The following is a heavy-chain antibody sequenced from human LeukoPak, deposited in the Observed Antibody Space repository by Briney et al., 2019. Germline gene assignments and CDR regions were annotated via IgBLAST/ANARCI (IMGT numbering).Heavy chain of an antibody. CDR2: ISSSSSTI. Sequence: PGGSLRLSCAASGFTFSSYSMNWVRQAPGKGLEWVSYISSSSSTIYYADSVKGRFTISRDNAKNSLYLQMNSLRAEDTAVYYCARARSDIAVAGMSFDYWGQGTLVTVSS. CDR1: GFTFSSYS. CDR3: ARARSDIAVAGMSFDY. V-gene: IGHV3-48*04. J-gene: IGHJ4*02. D-gene: IGHD6-19*01.